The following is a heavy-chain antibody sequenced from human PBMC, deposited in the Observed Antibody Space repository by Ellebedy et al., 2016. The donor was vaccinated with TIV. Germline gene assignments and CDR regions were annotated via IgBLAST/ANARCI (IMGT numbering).Heavy chain of an antibody. Sequence: GGSLRLSXAASGFTFSNDWMTWVRQAPGKGLEWVANINPDGSEKYCVGSVEGRFSISRDNAKNSLYLQMNSLRAEDTALYYCASHVDTSMSYWGQGTLVTVSS. V-gene: IGHV3-7*01. J-gene: IGHJ4*02. CDR3: ASHVDTSMSY. CDR1: GFTFSNDW. CDR2: INPDGSEK. D-gene: IGHD5-18*01.